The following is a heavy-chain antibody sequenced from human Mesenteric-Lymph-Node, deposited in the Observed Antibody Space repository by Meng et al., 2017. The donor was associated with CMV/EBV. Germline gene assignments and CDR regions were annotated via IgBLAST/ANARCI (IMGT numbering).Heavy chain of an antibody. Sequence: GESLKISCKGSGYSFSNSWIAWVRQMPGKGLEWMGIIYPADSDTRYSPSFQGQVTISVDKSISTAYLQWSSLRASDTAMYYCAGSSVVSATPTDYYYYGMDVWGQGTTVTVSS. CDR2: IYPADSDT. CDR3: AGSSVVSATPTDYYYYGMDV. D-gene: IGHD2-15*01. CDR1: GYSFSNSW. J-gene: IGHJ6*02. V-gene: IGHV5-51*01.